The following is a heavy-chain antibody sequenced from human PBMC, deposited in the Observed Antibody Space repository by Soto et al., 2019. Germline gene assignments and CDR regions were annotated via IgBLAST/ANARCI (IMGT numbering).Heavy chain of an antibody. D-gene: IGHD3-22*01. Sequence: GESLKISCKGSGYSFTSYWIGWVRQMPGRGLDWMGVIYPSDSDTRYSPSFQGQVTISADKSITTAYLQWSSLKASDTAIYYCARLGYYDNSGYIDYWGQGTLVTVSS. CDR3: ARLGYYDNSGYIDY. J-gene: IGHJ4*02. V-gene: IGHV5-51*01. CDR2: IYPSDSDT. CDR1: GYSFTSYW.